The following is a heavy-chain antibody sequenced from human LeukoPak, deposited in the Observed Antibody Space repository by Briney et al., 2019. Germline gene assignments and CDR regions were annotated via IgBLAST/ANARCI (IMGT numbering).Heavy chain of an antibody. CDR1: GYSFTSYW. Sequence: GESLKISCKGSGYSFTSYWIGWVRQMPGKGLEWMGIIYPGDSNTRYSPSFQGQVTISVDKSISTAYLQWSSPKASDTAMYYCARPKSGSYAHGAFDIWGQGTMVTVSS. J-gene: IGHJ3*02. CDR2: IYPGDSNT. CDR3: ARPKSGSYAHGAFDI. V-gene: IGHV5-51*01. D-gene: IGHD1-26*01.